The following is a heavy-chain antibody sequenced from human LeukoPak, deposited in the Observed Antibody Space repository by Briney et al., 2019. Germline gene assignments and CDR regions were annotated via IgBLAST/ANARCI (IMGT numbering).Heavy chain of an antibody. CDR1: GFTFSSYS. Sequence: RGSLRLSCAASGFTFSSYSMNWVRQAPGKGLEWVSSISSSSNFIYYADSVKGRFTISRDNAKNSLYLQMNSLRAEDTAVYYCARAISDYDASDIWGQGTTVTLSS. V-gene: IGHV3-21*01. CDR3: ARAISDYDASDI. D-gene: IGHD4-17*01. CDR2: ISSSSNFI. J-gene: IGHJ3*02.